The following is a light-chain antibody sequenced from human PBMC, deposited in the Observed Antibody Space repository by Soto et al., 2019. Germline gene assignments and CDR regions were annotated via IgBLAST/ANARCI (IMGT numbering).Light chain of an antibody. J-gene: IGKJ1*01. Sequence: EIVLTQSPATLSLSPGERATLSCRASQTVSRYLALYQQRPGQAPRLLIYDASTRATGIPARFSDCESGTAFPLTISSLEPHASAVYYCQQRGGWSAFGLGTKVEVK. V-gene: IGKV3-11*01. CDR1: QTVSRY. CDR2: DAS. CDR3: QQRGGWSA.